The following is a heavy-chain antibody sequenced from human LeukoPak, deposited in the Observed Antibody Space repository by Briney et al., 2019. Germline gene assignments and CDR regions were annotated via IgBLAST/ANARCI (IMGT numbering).Heavy chain of an antibody. CDR2: INPNSGGT. V-gene: IGHV1-2*02. Sequence: RASVKVSCKASGYTFTGYYMHWVRQAPGQGLEWMGWINPNSGGTNYAQKFQGRVTMTRDTSISTAYMELSRLRPDDTAVYYCARGQNINYYDSKRGQRDFDYWGQGTLVTVSS. CDR1: GYTFTGYY. J-gene: IGHJ4*02. D-gene: IGHD3-22*01. CDR3: ARGQNINYYDSKRGQRDFDY.